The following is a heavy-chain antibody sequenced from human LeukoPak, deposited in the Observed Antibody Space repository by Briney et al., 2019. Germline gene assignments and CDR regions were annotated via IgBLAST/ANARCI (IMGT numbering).Heavy chain of an antibody. CDR2: IIWNIGSI. V-gene: IGHV3-9*02. Sequence: PRGSLRLSCAASGFSSDAYAMHWVRQAPGKGLEWVSGIIWNIGSIGYAGSVKGGFTISRDSAKNSLYLQMNSLRAEDTALYYCAKDVRCHYAFDIWGQGTMVTVSS. CDR3: AKDVRCHYAFDI. D-gene: IGHD3-16*02. CDR1: GFSSDAYA. J-gene: IGHJ3*02.